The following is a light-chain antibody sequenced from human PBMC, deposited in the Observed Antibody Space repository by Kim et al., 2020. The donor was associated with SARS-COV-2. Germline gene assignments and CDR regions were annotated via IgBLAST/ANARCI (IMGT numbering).Light chain of an antibody. J-gene: IGKJ5*01. CDR1: QSVSSSY. Sequence: EVLLTQSPGTLSLSPGERAILSCRASQSVSSSYLAWYQHKPGQSPRLLIHGASSRATGVPDRFRGVGSGTDFTLTITRLEPEDFAVYYCQQYGRSPTTFGQGTRLEIK. CDR3: QQYGRSPTT. CDR2: GAS. V-gene: IGKV3-20*01.